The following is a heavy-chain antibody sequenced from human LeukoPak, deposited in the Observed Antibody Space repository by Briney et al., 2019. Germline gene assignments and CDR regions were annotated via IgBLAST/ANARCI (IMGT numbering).Heavy chain of an antibody. Sequence: PGGSLRLSCAASGFTFSSYSLNWVRQAPGRGLEWVSSISSSTSYIYYADSVKGRFTISRDNAKNSLYLQMNSLRAEDTAVYYCASHKTSDAFDIWGQGTMVTVSS. J-gene: IGHJ3*02. CDR1: GFTFSSYS. CDR2: ISSSTSYI. V-gene: IGHV3-21*01. CDR3: ASHKTSDAFDI.